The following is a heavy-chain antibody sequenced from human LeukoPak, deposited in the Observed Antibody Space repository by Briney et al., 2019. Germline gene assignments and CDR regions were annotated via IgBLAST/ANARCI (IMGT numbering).Heavy chain of an antibody. J-gene: IGHJ4*02. CDR2: ISSSGSTI. V-gene: IGHV3-11*01. CDR1: GFTFSDYY. CDR3: AKVRPVSGSYYEGFDY. Sequence: GGSLRLSCAASGFTFSDYYMSWIRQAPGKGLEWVSYISSSGSTIYYADSVKGRFTISRDNAKNSLYLQMNSLRAEDTAVYYCAKVRPVSGSYYEGFDYWGQGTLVTVSS. D-gene: IGHD1-26*01.